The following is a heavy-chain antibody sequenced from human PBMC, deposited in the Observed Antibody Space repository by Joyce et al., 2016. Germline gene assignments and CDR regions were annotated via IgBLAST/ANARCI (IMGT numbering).Heavy chain of an antibody. D-gene: IGHD4-11*01. CDR3: ARDVLTTVTKAYGY. CDR2: ISRDNTYR. CDR1: GFIFSSYS. Sequence: EVQLVESGGGLVKPGESLRLSCTASGFIFSSYSMTWVRQAPGKGLEWVSSISRDNTYRFHAESVKGRFTISRDNARNSLYLQMNSLRAEDTAVYYCARDVLTTVTKAYGYWGQGTLVAVSS. J-gene: IGHJ4*02. V-gene: IGHV3-21*01.